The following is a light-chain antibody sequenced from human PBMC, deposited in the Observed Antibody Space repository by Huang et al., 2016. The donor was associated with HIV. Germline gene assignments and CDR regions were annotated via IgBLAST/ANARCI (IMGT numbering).Light chain of an antibody. J-gene: IGKJ4*01. CDR1: QSVGRY. CDR3: QQYNNWPLT. V-gene: IGKV3D-15*01. Sequence: EVVMTQSPATLSVSPGERVTLSCRASQSVGRYLAWYQQKPGQAPRLLIYGASTRATGIPATFSGSGSGTEFSLTISSLQSEDFAVYYCQQYNNWPLTVGGGTKVEIK. CDR2: GAS.